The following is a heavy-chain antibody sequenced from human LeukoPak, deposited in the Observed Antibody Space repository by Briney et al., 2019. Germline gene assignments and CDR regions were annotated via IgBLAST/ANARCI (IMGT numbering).Heavy chain of an antibody. D-gene: IGHD2-21*02. CDR1: GFTFNIYA. V-gene: IGHV3-23*01. J-gene: IGHJ4*02. CDR3: AKGGVVVTAPFDY. Sequence: GGSLRLSCAASGFTFNIYAMTWVRQAPGKGLEWVSVISGSGGSTYYPDSVRGRFTVSRDNSKNTLFLQMNSLRDEDTAVYYCAKGGVVVTAPFDYWGQGTLVTVSS. CDR2: ISGSGGST.